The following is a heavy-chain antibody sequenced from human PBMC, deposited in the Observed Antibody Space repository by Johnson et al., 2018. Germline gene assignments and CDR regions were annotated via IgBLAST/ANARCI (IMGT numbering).Heavy chain of an antibody. V-gene: IGHV3-23*04. J-gene: IGHJ3*01. CDR2: ITKSGVNS. CDR3: ARDPHDGFEV. Sequence: VQLVQSGGGLVQPGGSLRLSCAASGFTFSTYAMSWVRQAPGKGLEWVSAITKSGVNSYYPDSVKGRFTVSRDNSRNTLFLQMNSLRTDDMAVYYCARDPHDGFEVWRQGTMVTVSS. CDR1: GFTFSTYA.